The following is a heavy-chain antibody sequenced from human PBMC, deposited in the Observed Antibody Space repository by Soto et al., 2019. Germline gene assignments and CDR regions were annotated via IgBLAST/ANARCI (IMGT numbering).Heavy chain of an antibody. D-gene: IGHD2-15*01. V-gene: IGHV3-74*01. CDR2: INSDGSST. CDR3: ARDTGRDGSTRAPWFDP. J-gene: IGHJ5*02. Sequence: EVQLVESGGGLVQPGGSLRLSCAASGFTFSSYWMHWVRQAPGKGLVWVSRINSDGSSTSYADSVKGRFTISRDNDKTTLYLQMNSLRAKDKAVYYCARDTGRDGSTRAPWFDPWGQGTLVTVSS. CDR1: GFTFSSYW.